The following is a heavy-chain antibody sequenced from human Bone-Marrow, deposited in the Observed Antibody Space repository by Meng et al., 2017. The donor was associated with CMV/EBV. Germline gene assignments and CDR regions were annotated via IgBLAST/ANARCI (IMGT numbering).Heavy chain of an antibody. Sequence: GGPLRLSCAASGFTFSSYWRHWVRQAPGKGLVWVSRINSDGSSTSYSDSVKGRFTISRDKANNTLYLQMNSLRAEDTAVYYFASIATRPGSDYWGQGTPVTVSS. V-gene: IGHV3-74*01. D-gene: IGHD6-6*01. J-gene: IGHJ4*02. CDR1: GFTFSSYW. CDR2: INSDGSST. CDR3: ASIATRPGSDY.